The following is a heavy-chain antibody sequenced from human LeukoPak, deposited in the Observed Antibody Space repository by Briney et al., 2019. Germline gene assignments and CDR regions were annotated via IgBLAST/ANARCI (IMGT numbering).Heavy chain of an antibody. CDR2: ISYDGSNK. Sequence: PGGSLRLSCAASGFTCSSYAMHWVRQGPGKGLEWVAVISYDGSNKYYADSVKGRFTISRDNSKNTLYLQMNSLRAEDTAVYYCARDWGYCSSTSCYSDFDYWGQGTLVTVSS. CDR1: GFTCSSYA. D-gene: IGHD2-2*01. J-gene: IGHJ4*02. V-gene: IGHV3-30-3*01. CDR3: ARDWGYCSSTSCYSDFDY.